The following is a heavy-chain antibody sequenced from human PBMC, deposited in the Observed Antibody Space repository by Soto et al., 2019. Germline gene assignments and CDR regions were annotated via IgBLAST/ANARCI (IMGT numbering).Heavy chain of an antibody. Sequence: QVQLQESGPRLVKPSQDLSLTCTVSGGSINSGAYHWSWVRQHPGKGLEWIGAISYRGTTYSNPSLQSRMTMSVEPSKTQLSLKLSSVTAADTAVYYCARMSATGTRWFDPWGPGTLVTVS. D-gene: IGHD1-1*01. CDR1: GGSINSGAYH. CDR3: ARMSATGTRWFDP. J-gene: IGHJ5*02. V-gene: IGHV4-31*03. CDR2: ISYRGTT.